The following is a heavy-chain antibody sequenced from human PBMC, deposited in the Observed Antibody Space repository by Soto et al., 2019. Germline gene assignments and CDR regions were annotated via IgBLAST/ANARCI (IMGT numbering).Heavy chain of an antibody. Sequence: QVQLVQSGAEVKKPGASVKVSCKASGYTFTDYYMHWVRQAPGQGLEWMGWINPNSGGTNYAQQFQGWVTMTRDTSISTAYMELNRLRSDDTAVYYCARQDRAYYLDYWGQGTLVTGSS. D-gene: IGHD1-26*01. V-gene: IGHV1-2*04. CDR2: INPNSGGT. J-gene: IGHJ4*02. CDR3: ARQDRAYYLDY. CDR1: GYTFTDYY.